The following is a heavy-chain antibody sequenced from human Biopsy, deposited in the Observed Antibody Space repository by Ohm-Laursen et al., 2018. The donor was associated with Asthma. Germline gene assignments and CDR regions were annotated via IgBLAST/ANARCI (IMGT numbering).Heavy chain of an antibody. Sequence: SVKVSCKTSGDIFSSFPFSWVRQAPGQGLEWMGGINPLLGSTNYAPRFQGRVTITADESTSTAYMELSSLSSEDTAVYYCARGYSGSDRIVYYYSGLEVWGQGTTVTVSS. J-gene: IGHJ6*02. CDR2: INPLLGST. CDR1: GDIFSSFP. V-gene: IGHV1-69*13. D-gene: IGHD5-12*01. CDR3: ARGYSGSDRIVYYYSGLEV.